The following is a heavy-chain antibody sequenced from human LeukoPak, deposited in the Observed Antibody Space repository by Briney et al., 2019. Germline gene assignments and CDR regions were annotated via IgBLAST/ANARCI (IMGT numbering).Heavy chain of an antibody. CDR2: IYYSGST. CDR1: GGSISSSSYY. J-gene: IGHJ5*02. D-gene: IGHD6-19*01. V-gene: IGHV4-39*01. CDR3: ARHVPQWLEDNWFDP. Sequence: PSETLSLTCTVYGGSISSSSYYWGWIRQPPGKGLEWIGSIYYSGSTYYNPSLKSRVTISVDTSKNQFSLKLSSVTAADTAVYYCARHVPQWLEDNWFDPWGQGTLVTVSS.